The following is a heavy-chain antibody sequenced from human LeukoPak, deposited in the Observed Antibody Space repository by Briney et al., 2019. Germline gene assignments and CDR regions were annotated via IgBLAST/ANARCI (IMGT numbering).Heavy chain of an antibody. CDR2: IKNSGRDT. V-gene: IGHV3-48*03. Sequence: PGGSLRLSCAASGFTFSDYEMNWVRQAPRKGLEWVSYIKNSGRDTYYADSVKGRFTISRDNAKNSPYLQINSMRAEDTALYYCTRGGAASYIADWGQGTLVTVSS. CDR3: TRGGAASYIAD. D-gene: IGHD1-26*01. J-gene: IGHJ4*02. CDR1: GFTFSDYE.